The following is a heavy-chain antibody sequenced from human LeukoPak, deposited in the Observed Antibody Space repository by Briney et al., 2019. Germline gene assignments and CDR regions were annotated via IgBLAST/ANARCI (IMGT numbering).Heavy chain of an antibody. J-gene: IGHJ6*04. D-gene: IGHD3-10*02. V-gene: IGHV3-48*03. CDR1: GFTFSSYE. Sequence: GGSLRLSCAASGFTFSSYEMNWVRQAPGKRLEWVLYISSSGSTIYYADSVKGRFTISRDNAKNSLYLQMNSLRAEDTAVYYCAELGITMIGGVWGKGTTVTISS. CDR2: ISSSGSTI. CDR3: AELGITMIGGV.